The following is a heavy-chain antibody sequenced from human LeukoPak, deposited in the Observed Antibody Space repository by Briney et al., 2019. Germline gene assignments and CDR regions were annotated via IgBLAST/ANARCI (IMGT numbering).Heavy chain of an antibody. CDR2: ISGSGGST. V-gene: IGHV3-23*01. J-gene: IGHJ4*02. D-gene: IGHD3-10*01. CDR1: GFTFSSYA. CDR3: AAFMVRGVIVEDY. Sequence: GGSLRLSCAASGFTFSSYAMSWVRQAPGKGLEWVSAISGSGGSTYYADSVKGRFAISRDNSKNTLYLQMNSLRAEDTAVYYCAAFMVRGVIVEDYWGQGTLVTVSS.